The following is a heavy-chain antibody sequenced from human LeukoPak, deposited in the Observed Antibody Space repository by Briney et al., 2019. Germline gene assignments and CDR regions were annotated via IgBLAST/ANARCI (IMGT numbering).Heavy chain of an antibody. CDR3: ARYPLSSSWYFFDY. D-gene: IGHD6-13*01. V-gene: IGHV3-48*01. CDR2: ISSSSSTI. CDR1: GFTFSSYS. J-gene: IGHJ4*02. Sequence: PGGSLRLSCAASGFTFSSYSMNWVRQAPGKGLEWVSYISSSSSTIYYADSVKGRFTISRDNAKNSLYLQMNSLRAEDTAVYYCARYPLSSSWYFFDYWGQGTLVTVSS.